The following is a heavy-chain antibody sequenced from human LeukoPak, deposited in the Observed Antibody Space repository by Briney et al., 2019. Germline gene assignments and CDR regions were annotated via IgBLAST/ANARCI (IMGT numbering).Heavy chain of an antibody. V-gene: IGHV3-48*04. Sequence: GGSLRLSCAGSGFNFSSHTMSWVRQAVGKGLEWGSYISASGNTIYYADSVKGRSTISRDTTNNSLYLQMNSLRAEDTAVYYCARDRVRVGGYYDYWGQGTLVTVSS. D-gene: IGHD1-26*01. CDR2: ISASGNTI. CDR3: ARDRVRVGGYYDY. J-gene: IGHJ4*02. CDR1: GFNFSSHT.